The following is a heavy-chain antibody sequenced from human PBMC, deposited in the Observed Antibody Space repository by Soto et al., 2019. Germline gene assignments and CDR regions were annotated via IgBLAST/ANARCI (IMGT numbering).Heavy chain of an antibody. D-gene: IGHD4-17*01. J-gene: IGHJ4*02. CDR3: ARDPDYGGNSAY. V-gene: IGHV1-69*13. CDR1: GGTFSSYA. Sequence: SVKVSCKASGGTFSSYAISWVRQAPGQGLEWMGGIIPIFGTANYAQKFQGRVTITADESTSTAYMELSSLRSEDTAVYYCARDPDYGGNSAYWGQGTLVTVSS. CDR2: IIPIFGTA.